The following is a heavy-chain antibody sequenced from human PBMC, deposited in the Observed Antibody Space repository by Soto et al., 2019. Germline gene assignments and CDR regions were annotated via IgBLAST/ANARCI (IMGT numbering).Heavy chain of an antibody. Sequence: QVQLVESGGGVVQPGRSLRLSCAASGFTFSNYGIHWVRQAPGKGLEWVAVIWYDGSNQYYADSVNGRFTISRDNSKNTLYLQMNSLSAEDTAVYYCARDDYCGGDCYSGEGAFDIWGQGTMVIVSS. V-gene: IGHV3-33*01. D-gene: IGHD2-21*02. CDR3: ARDDYCGGDCYSGEGAFDI. CDR2: IWYDGSNQ. J-gene: IGHJ3*02. CDR1: GFTFSNYG.